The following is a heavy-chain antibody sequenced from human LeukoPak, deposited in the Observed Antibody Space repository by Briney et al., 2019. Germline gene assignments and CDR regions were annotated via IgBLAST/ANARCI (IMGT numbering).Heavy chain of an antibody. D-gene: IGHD4-23*01. Sequence: GRSLRLSCAASGFTFSSYGMHWVRQAPGKGLEWVAVISYDGSNKYYADSVKGRFTISRDNSTNTLYLQMNSLRAEDTAVYYCANKNYGGNSEDAFDIWGQGTMVTVSS. CDR1: GFTFSSYG. V-gene: IGHV3-30*18. J-gene: IGHJ3*02. CDR2: ISYDGSNK. CDR3: ANKNYGGNSEDAFDI.